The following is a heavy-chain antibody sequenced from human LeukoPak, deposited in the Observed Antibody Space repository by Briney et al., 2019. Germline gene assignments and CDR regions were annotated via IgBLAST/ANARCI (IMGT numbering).Heavy chain of an antibody. J-gene: IGHJ6*03. D-gene: IGHD3-10*01. Sequence: SETLSLTCAVYGGSFSGYYWSWIRQPPGKGLEWIGEINHSGSTNYNPSLKSRVTISVDTSKNQFSLKLSSVTAADTAVYYCARSLRITMVRGPIRGGYYMDVWGKGTTVTISS. CDR3: ARSLRITMVRGPIRGGYYMDV. V-gene: IGHV4-34*01. CDR1: GGSFSGYY. CDR2: INHSGST.